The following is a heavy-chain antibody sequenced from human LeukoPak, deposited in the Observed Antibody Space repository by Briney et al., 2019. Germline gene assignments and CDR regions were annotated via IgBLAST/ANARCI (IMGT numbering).Heavy chain of an antibody. CDR3: VKSSGTEDYGMDA. CDR1: GFTFNRCG. D-gene: IGHD3-10*01. V-gene: IGHV3-30*18. J-gene: IGHJ6*02. CDR2: ILYDGSRE. Sequence: GRSLRLSCVASGFTFNRCGMHWVRHAPGKGLEWVARILYDGSREYYADSVEGRFTIARDNSKNTLYLEMNGLREEDTAVYYCVKSSGTEDYGMDAWGQGTTVTVSS.